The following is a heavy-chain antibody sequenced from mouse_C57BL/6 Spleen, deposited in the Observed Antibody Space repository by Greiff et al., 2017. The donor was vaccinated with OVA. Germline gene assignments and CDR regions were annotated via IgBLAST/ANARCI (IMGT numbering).Heavy chain of an antibody. D-gene: IGHD1-1*01. V-gene: IGHV1-52*01. J-gene: IGHJ4*01. CDR3: ARGAIYYYGSSWDYAMDY. CDR2: IDPSDSET. CDR1: GYTFTSYW. Sequence: QVQLQQSGAELVRPGSSVKLSCKASGYTFTSYWMHWVKQRPIQGLEWIGNIDPSDSETHYNQKFKDKATLTVDKSSSTAYMQLSSLTSEDSAVYYWARGAIYYYGSSWDYAMDYWGQGTSVTVSS.